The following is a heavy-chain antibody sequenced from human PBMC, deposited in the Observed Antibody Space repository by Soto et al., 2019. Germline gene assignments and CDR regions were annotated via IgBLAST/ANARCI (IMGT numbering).Heavy chain of an antibody. CDR2: IWYDGSNK. J-gene: IGHJ4*02. D-gene: IGHD3-3*01. CDR1: GFTFSNYG. Sequence: QVQLVESGGGVVQPGRSLRLSCAASGFTFSNYGMHWVRQAPGKGLEWVAVIWYDGSNKYYADSVKGRFTISRDNSKNTLYLRMNSLRAEDTAVYYCARALRDDFWSCDYWGQGTLVTVSS. V-gene: IGHV3-33*01. CDR3: ARALRDDFWSCDY.